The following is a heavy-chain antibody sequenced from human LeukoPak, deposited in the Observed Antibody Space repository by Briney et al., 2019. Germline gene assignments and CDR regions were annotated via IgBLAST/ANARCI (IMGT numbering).Heavy chain of an antibody. CDR1: GGSFSGCY. CDR3: AHRDN. Sequence: PSETLSLTCAVYGGSFSGCYWSWIRQPPGKGLEWIGEINHSGSTNYNLSLKSRVTISVDTSKNQFSLKLSSVTAADTAVYYCAHRDNWGQGTLVTVSS. J-gene: IGHJ4*02. V-gene: IGHV4-34*01. CDR2: INHSGST.